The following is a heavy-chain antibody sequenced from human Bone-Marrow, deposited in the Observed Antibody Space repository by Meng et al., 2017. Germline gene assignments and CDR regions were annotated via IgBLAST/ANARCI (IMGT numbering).Heavy chain of an antibody. J-gene: IGHJ6*02. CDR3: ARDSSYYYYGMDV. D-gene: IGHD6-13*01. CDR2: IYSGGST. Sequence: GESLKISCAASGFTVSSNYMSWVRQAPGKGLEWVSVIYSGGSTYYADSVKGRFTISRDNSKNTLYLQMNSLRAEDTAVYYCARDSSYYYYGMDVWGQGTMVTVSS. V-gene: IGHV3-53*01. CDR1: GFTVSSNY.